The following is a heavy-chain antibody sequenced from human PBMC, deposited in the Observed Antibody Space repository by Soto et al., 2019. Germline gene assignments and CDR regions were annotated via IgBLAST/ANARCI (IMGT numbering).Heavy chain of an antibody. CDR3: VNGDYY. Sequence: EEQLVESGGGLVQPGGSLRLSCAASGFTFSNHVMNWVRQAPGRGLEWVSSINRDSNTFYADSVKGRFTIPRDNAKDSLYLQMHSLRADDTAVYYCVNGDYYVGQGTLVTVSS. V-gene: IGHV3-48*01. J-gene: IGHJ4*02. D-gene: IGHD4-17*01. CDR1: GFTFSNHV. CDR2: INRDSNT.